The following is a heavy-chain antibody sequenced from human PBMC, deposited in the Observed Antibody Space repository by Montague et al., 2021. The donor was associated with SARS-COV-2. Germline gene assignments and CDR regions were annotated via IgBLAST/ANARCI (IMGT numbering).Heavy chain of an antibody. J-gene: IGHJ5*02. Sequence: SLRLSCAASGFTFSSYAMHWVRQAPGKGLEWVAVISYDGSNKYYADSVKGRFTISRGNSKNTLYLQKNSLRAEDTAVYYCARDRRYYDSSVYPGVAYNWFDPWGQGTLVTVSS. D-gene: IGHD3-22*01. V-gene: IGHV3-30-3*01. CDR2: ISYDGSNK. CDR1: GFTFSSYA. CDR3: ARDRRYYDSSVYPGVAYNWFDP.